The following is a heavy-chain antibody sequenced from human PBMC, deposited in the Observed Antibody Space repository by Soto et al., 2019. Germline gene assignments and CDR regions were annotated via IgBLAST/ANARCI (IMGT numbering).Heavy chain of an antibody. J-gene: IGHJ4*02. V-gene: IGHV1-2*04. CDR2: INPNSGGT. Sequence: ASVKVSCKASGYTFTGYYMHWVRQAPGQGLEWMGWINPNSGGTNYAQKFQGWVTMTRDTSISTAYMELSRLRSDDTAVYYCARDRGEQQLAYFDYWGQGPLVTVSS. CDR3: ARDRGEQQLAYFDY. CDR1: GYTFTGYY. D-gene: IGHD6-13*01.